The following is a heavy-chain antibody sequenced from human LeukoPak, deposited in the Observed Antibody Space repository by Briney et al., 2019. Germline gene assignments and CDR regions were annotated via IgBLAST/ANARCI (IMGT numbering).Heavy chain of an antibody. CDR3: VWEGFDY. Sequence: GGSLRLSCAASGFAFSTYWMNWVRQAPGKGLEWEANIKQDGSEGFYVDSVKGRFTISRDNAKNSLYLQMNSLRVEDTAVYYCVWEGFDYWGQGTLVTVSS. V-gene: IGHV3-7*01. CDR1: GFAFSTYW. CDR2: IKQDGSEG. J-gene: IGHJ4*02.